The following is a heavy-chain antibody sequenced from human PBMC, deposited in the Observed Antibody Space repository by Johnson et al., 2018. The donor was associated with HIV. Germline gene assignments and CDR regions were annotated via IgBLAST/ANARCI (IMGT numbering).Heavy chain of an antibody. Sequence: VQLVESGGGLVKPGGSLRLSCAASGFTFDDYGMSWVRQAPGKGLEWIAGINWNGASTGYADSVKGRFTISRDNSKNTLYLQMNSLRAEDTAVYYCARERWDSSRTAFDIWGQGTMVTVSS. CDR3: ARERWDSSRTAFDI. D-gene: IGHD6-19*01. J-gene: IGHJ3*02. CDR1: GFTFDDYG. V-gene: IGHV3-20*04. CDR2: INWNGAST.